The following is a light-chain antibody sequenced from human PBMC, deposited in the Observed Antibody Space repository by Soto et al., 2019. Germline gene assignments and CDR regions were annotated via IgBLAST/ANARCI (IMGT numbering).Light chain of an antibody. CDR2: AAY. CDR1: RGVKHD. CDR3: LQHNTYPPT. Sequence: DIQMTQSPSSLSASVGDRVTITCRASRGVKHDLAWCQQKPGQAPKRLIYAAYSLQSGVPSRFSGSGATTEFTLTISSLQPEDFATYYCLQHNTYPPTFGQGTRVEIK. V-gene: IGKV1-17*01. J-gene: IGKJ1*01.